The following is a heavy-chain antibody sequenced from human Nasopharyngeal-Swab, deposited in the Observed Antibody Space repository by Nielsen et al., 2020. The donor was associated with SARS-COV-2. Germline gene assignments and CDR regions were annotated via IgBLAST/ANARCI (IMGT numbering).Heavy chain of an antibody. CDR2: IGDKDHNYAT. V-gene: IGHV3-73*01. J-gene: IGHJ6*02. CDR3: AKDTETGEGIYLWEGGMDV. Sequence: GESLKISCAASGFIFSASAIHWVRQASGKGLEWVGRIGDKDHNYATTYGASVQGRFTISRDDSKNTAFLQMNSLRTEDTALYYCAKDTETGEGIYLWEGGMDVWGQGTTVTVSS. CDR1: GFIFSASA. D-gene: IGHD5-18*01.